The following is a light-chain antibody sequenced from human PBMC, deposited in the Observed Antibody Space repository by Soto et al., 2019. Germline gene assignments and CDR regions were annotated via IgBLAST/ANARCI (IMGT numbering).Light chain of an antibody. CDR3: TSYTSSGSVV. V-gene: IGLV2-14*01. CDR2: DVS. J-gene: IGLJ2*01. Sequence: QSALTQPASVSGSPGQSITISCTGTSSDVGGYNYVSWYQQHPGKAPKLMIYDVSNLPSGVSNRFSGSKSGSTASLTISGLQAEDESDYYCTSYTSSGSVVFGGGTKLTVL. CDR1: SSDVGGYNY.